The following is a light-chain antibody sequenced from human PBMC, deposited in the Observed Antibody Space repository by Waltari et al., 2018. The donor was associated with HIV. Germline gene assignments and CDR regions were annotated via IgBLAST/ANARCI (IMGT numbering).Light chain of an antibody. J-gene: IGKJ1*01. Sequence: DIVMTQTPLSLSVTPGQPASISCKSSQSLLHSDGRTYLYWYLQKPGQPPQLLIYEVSRRFSGVADRFRGSGSGKGFTPKIRRGEGEDVGRYYCRKSLQLPWTFGQGTKVDIK. V-gene: IGKV2D-29*01. CDR2: EVS. CDR3: RKSLQLPWT. CDR1: QSLLHSDGRTY.